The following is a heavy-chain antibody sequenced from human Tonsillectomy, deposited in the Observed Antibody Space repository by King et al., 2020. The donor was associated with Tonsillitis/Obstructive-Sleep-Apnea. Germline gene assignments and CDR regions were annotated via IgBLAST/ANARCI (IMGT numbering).Heavy chain of an antibody. Sequence: VQLVESGGGLVQPGGSLRLSCAASGFTVSSNYMSWVRQAPGKGLEWVSVIYSGGSTYYADYVKGRFTISRDNSKNTLYLQMNSLRAEDTAVYYCARGTAARLYYYYYYMEVWGKGTTVTVSS. CDR3: ARGTAARLYYYYYYMEV. CDR1: GFTVSSNY. CDR2: IYSGGST. V-gene: IGHV3-66*01. D-gene: IGHD6-6*01. J-gene: IGHJ6*03.